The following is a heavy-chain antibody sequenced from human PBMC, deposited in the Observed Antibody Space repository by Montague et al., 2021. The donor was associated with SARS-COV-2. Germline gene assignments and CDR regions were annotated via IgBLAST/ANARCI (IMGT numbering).Heavy chain of an antibody. CDR1: GDSISIYY. CDR3: ARVFRGQRLAFDF. D-gene: IGHD6-25*01. V-gene: IGHV4-59*13. CDR2: VYYSGST. Sequence: SETLSLTCTVSGDSISIYYWSWIRQPPGKGLEWIGYVYYSGSTNYNPSLKSRVTISVDTPKNQFSLKLMSVTAADTAVYYCARVFRGQRLAFDFWGQGALVIVSS. J-gene: IGHJ4*02.